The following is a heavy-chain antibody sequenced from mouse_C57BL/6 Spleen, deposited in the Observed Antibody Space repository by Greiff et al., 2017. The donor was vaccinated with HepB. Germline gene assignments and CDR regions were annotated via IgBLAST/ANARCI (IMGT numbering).Heavy chain of an antibody. CDR2: IYPRSGNT. CDR1: GYTFTSYG. CDR3: ARGDYWYFDV. Sequence: VKLQESGAELARPGASVKLSCKASGYTFTSYGISWVKQRTGQGLEWIGEIYPRSGNTYYNEKFKGKATLTADKSSSTAYMELRSLTSEDSAVYFCARGDYWYFDVWGTGTTVTVSS. J-gene: IGHJ1*03. V-gene: IGHV1-81*01.